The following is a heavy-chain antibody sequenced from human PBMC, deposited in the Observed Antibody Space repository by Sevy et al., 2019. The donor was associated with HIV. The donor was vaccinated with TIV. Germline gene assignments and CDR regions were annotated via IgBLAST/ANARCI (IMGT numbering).Heavy chain of an antibody. CDR2: INTNTGNP. D-gene: IGHD2-21*01. V-gene: IGHV7-4-1*02. CDR1: GYTFTSYA. J-gene: IGHJ4*02. Sequence: ASVKVSCKASGYTFTSYAMNWVRQAPGQGLEWMGWINTNTGNPTYAQGFTGRFVFSLDTSVSTAYLQISSLKAEDTAVYYCARLYCGGDCYYPPFDYWGQGTLVTVSS. CDR3: ARLYCGGDCYYPPFDY.